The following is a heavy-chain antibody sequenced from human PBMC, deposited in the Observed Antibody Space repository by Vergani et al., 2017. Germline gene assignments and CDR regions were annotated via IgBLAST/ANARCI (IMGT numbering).Heavy chain of an antibody. D-gene: IGHD3-22*01. CDR3: AKDRGHYYDSSGYYPGDWYFDL. Sequence: VQLVESGGGVVQPGRSLRLSCAASGFTFSSYAMSWVRQAPGKGLEWVSAISGSGGSTYYADSVKGRFTISRDNSKNTLYLQMNSLRAEDTAVYYCAKDRGHYYDSSGYYPGDWYFDLWGRGTLVTVSS. CDR1: GFTFSSYA. CDR2: ISGSGGST. J-gene: IGHJ2*01. V-gene: IGHV3-23*04.